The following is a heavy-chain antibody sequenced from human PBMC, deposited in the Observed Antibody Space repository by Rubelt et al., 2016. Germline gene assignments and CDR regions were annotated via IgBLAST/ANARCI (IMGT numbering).Heavy chain of an antibody. CDR1: GGSISSSTYY. J-gene: IGHJ4*02. Sequence: QLQLQESGPGVVKPSETLSLTCTVSGGSISSSTYYWGWIRQPPGKGLEWIGSIQYTGSAYYNPSLKSRVTISVVMSKNQFPLKVSSARAAGAAAYYGARLATRVAKRSYGYWGRGTLVIVSS. CDR2: IQYTGSA. V-gene: IGHV4-39*01. D-gene: IGHD4-17*01. CDR3: ARLATRVAKRSYGY.